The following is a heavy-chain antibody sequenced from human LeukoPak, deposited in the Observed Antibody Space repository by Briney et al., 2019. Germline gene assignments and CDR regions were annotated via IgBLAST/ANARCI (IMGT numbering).Heavy chain of an antibody. Sequence: GGSLRLSCAASGFTFSSYWMHWVRQAPGKGLVWVSRINSDGSSTSYADSVKGRFTISRDNAKNTLYLQMNSLRAEDTAVYYCARGSFTLRDGDYETGDYWGQGALVTVSS. V-gene: IGHV3-74*01. CDR2: INSDGSST. CDR3: ARGSFTLRDGDYETGDY. J-gene: IGHJ4*02. CDR1: GFTFSSYW. D-gene: IGHD4-17*01.